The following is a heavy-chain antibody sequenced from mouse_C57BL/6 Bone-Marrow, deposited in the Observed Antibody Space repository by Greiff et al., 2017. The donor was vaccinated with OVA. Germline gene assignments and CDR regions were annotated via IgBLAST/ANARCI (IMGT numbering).Heavy chain of an antibody. V-gene: IGHV5-9-1*02. J-gene: IGHJ2*01. D-gene: IGHD1-1*01. CDR1: GFTFSSYA. CDR3: TIITTVPKRGYYFDY. Sequence: EVQVVESGEGLVKPGGSLKLSCAASGFTFSSYAMSWVRQTPEKRLEWVAYISSGGDYIYYADTVKGRFTISRDNARNTLYLQMSSLKSEDTAMYYCTIITTVPKRGYYFDYWGQGTTLTVSS. CDR2: ISSGGDYI.